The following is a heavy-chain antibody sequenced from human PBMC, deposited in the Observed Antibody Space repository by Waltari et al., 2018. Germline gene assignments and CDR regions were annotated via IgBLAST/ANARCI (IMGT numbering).Heavy chain of an antibody. Sequence: QVQLVQSGAEMKKPGASVIVSCKTSGYTFTGHYIHWVRQAPGQGLEWMGGIHPNSGATRYAQIFQGRVIMTRDTSISTVYMDLSGLKSDDTAVYYCARDHYYDSPGLDYWGQGTLVTVSS. D-gene: IGHD3-22*01. CDR2: IHPNSGAT. CDR1: GYTFTGHY. V-gene: IGHV1-2*02. J-gene: IGHJ4*02. CDR3: ARDHYYDSPGLDY.